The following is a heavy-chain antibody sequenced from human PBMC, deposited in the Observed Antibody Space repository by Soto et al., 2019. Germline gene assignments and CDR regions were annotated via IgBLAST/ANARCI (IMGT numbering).Heavy chain of an antibody. CDR3: AKAGGDGYNFYYYGMDV. D-gene: IGHD3-16*01. Sequence: PGGSLRLSCAASGFTFSSYAMSWVRQAPGKGLEWVSAISGSGGSTYYADSVKGRFTISRDNSKNTLYLQMNSLRAEDTAVYYCAKAGGDGYNFYYYGMDVWGQGTTVTVSS. CDR2: ISGSGGST. V-gene: IGHV3-23*01. CDR1: GFTFSSYA. J-gene: IGHJ6*02.